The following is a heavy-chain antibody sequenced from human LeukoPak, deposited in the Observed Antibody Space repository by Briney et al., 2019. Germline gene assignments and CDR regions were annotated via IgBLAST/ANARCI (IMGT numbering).Heavy chain of an antibody. CDR3: ARDRGDPNYYYYYMDV. CDR1: GYTFTGYY. CDR2: INPNSDGT. D-gene: IGHD2-21*02. V-gene: IGHV1-2*02. Sequence: ASLKVSCKTSGYTFTGYYIHWVRQAPGQGLEWMGWINPNSDGTNYAQKFQGRVTMTRDTSISTAYMELSRLRSDDTAVYYCARDRGDPNYYYYYMDVWGKGTTVTISS. J-gene: IGHJ6*03.